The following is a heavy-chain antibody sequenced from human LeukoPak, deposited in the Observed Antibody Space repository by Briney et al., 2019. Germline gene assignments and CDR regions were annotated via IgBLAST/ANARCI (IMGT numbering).Heavy chain of an antibody. Sequence: ASVKVSCKASGYTFTSYDINWVRQATGQGLEWMGWMNPNSGNTGNAQKFQGRVTITADESTSTAYMELSSLRSEDTAVYYCARDAGSGWFDPWGQGTLVTVSS. V-gene: IGHV1-8*01. D-gene: IGHD3-10*01. CDR1: GYTFTSYD. CDR2: MNPNSGNT. CDR3: ARDAGSGWFDP. J-gene: IGHJ5*02.